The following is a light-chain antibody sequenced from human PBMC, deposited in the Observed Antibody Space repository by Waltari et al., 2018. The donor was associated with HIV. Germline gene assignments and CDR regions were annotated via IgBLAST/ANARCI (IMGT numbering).Light chain of an antibody. V-gene: IGKV3-20*01. Sequence: EIVLTQSPGTLSLSLGERATLSCRASQSVSNNYLAWYQHKPGQAPRLLMYGASSRATGIPERFSGTGSGTDFTLTISRLEPADFAVYYCQQYGSSPRALTFGGGTKVEIK. CDR1: QSVSNNY. J-gene: IGKJ4*01. CDR3: QQYGSSPRALT. CDR2: GAS.